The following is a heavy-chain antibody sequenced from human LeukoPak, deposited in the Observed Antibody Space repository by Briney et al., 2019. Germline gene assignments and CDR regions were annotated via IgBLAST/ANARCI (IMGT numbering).Heavy chain of an antibody. D-gene: IGHD1-26*01. Sequence: GGSLRLSCAASGFTFSSYGMHWVRQAPGKGLEWVAFIRYDGSNKYYVDSVKGRFTISRDNSKNTLYLQMNSLRAEDTAVYYCAKDSKIVGATFRSYHYMDVWGKGTAVTVSS. CDR2: IRYDGSNK. CDR1: GFTFSSYG. CDR3: AKDSKIVGATFRSYHYMDV. J-gene: IGHJ6*03. V-gene: IGHV3-30*02.